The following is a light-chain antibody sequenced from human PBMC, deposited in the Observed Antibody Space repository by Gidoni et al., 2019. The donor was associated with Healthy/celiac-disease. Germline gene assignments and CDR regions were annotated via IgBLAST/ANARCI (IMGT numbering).Light chain of an antibody. Sequence: QSVLTQPPSAAGTHGQRVTISCSGSSSNIGSNSVYWYQQLPGTAPNLLIYRNNQRPSGVPDRFSGSKSGTSASLAISGLRSEDEADYYCAACDDSLRGWVFGGGTKLTVL. CDR1: SSNIGSNS. CDR3: AACDDSLRGWV. V-gene: IGLV1-47*01. J-gene: IGLJ3*02. CDR2: RNN.